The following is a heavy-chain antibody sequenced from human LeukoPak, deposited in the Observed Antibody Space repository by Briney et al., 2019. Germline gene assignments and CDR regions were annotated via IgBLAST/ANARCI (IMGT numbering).Heavy chain of an antibody. Sequence: GGSLRLSCAASGFTFSSYSMNWVRQAPGKGLEWVSSISSSSSYIYYADSVKGRFTISRDNAKNSLYLHLNSLRAEDTAVYYCARDRPRGLWADYWGQGTLVTVSS. J-gene: IGHJ4*02. CDR1: GFTFSSYS. CDR3: ARDRPRGLWADY. CDR2: ISSSSSYI. V-gene: IGHV3-21*01. D-gene: IGHD3-16*01.